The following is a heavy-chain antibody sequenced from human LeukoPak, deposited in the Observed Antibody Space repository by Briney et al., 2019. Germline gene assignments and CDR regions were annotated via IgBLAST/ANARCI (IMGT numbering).Heavy chain of an antibody. D-gene: IGHD2-2*01. J-gene: IGHJ6*03. CDR1: GFTFSGCS. CDR2: ISSSSGTI. V-gene: IGHV3-48*01. Sequence: GGSLRLSCAASGFTFSGCSMTWVRQAPGKGLEWVSYISSSSGTIYYADSVKGRFTISRDNAKNSLYLQMNSLRAEDTAVYYCARDSKDYYYYYMDVWGKGTTVTVSS. CDR3: ARDSKDYYYYYMDV.